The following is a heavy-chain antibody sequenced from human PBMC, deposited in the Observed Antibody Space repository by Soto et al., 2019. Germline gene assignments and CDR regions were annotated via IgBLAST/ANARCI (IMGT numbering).Heavy chain of an antibody. CDR3: AGDRPPLPPQHYYYGMDV. J-gene: IGHJ6*02. Sequence: QVQLVESGGGVVQPGRSLRLSCAASGFTFSSYAMHWVRQAPGKGLEWVAVISYDGSNKYYADSVKGRFTISRDNSKNTLYLQMNSLRAEDPAVYYCAGDRPPLPPQHYYYGMDVWGQGTTVTVSS. CDR1: GFTFSSYA. CDR2: ISYDGSNK. V-gene: IGHV3-30-3*01.